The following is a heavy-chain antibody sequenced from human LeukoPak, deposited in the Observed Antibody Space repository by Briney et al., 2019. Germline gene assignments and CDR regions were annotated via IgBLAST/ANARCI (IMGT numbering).Heavy chain of an antibody. V-gene: IGHV1-46*01. CDR2: INPSGGTT. Sequence: ASVKVSCKASGYTFTSYHMHWVRQAPGQGLEWMGIINPSGGTTNYAQKFRGRVTMTRDMSTSTVYMELSSLRSEDTAVYYCARPYYYDSSGYYVIWGQGTLVTVSS. J-gene: IGHJ4*02. CDR3: ARPYYYDSSGYYVI. CDR1: GYTFTSYH. D-gene: IGHD3-22*01.